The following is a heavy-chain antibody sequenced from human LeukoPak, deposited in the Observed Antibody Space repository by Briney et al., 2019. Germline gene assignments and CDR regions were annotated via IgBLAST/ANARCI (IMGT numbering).Heavy chain of an antibody. D-gene: IGHD1-26*01. CDR2: ISGSGGST. CDR1: GFTFRNFG. J-gene: IGHJ6*03. CDR3: VGPTLNYYYYYMDV. V-gene: IGHV3-23*01. Sequence: PGGSLRLSCAASGFTFRNFGMTWVRQVPGKGLEWVSAISGSGGSTYYADSVKGRFTISRDNSKNTLYLQMNSLRAEDTAVYYCVGPTLNYYYYYMDVWGKGTTVTVSS.